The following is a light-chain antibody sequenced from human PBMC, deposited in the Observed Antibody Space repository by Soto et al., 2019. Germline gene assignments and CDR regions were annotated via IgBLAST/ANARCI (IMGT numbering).Light chain of an antibody. V-gene: IGKV1-39*01. CDR1: QSISSH. J-gene: IGKJ1*01. CDR3: QQSYSTLWT. CDR2: AAS. Sequence: DIQMTQSPSSLSASVGDRVTITCRASQSISSHLNWDQQKPGKAPKLLIYAASSLQSGVPSRFSGSGSGTDFTLTISSLQPEDFATYYCQQSYSTLWTFGQGTKVEIK.